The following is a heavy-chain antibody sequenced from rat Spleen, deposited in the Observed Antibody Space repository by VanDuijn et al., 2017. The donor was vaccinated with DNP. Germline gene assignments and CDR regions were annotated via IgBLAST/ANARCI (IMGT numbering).Heavy chain of an antibody. CDR2: IIYDGSST. J-gene: IGHJ2*01. Sequence: EVQLVESGGGLVQPGRSLKLSCAASGFTFSDYNMAWVRQAPKKGLEWVATIIYDGSSTYYGDSVNGRFTISRDSAKSTLYLQMDSLRSEDTATYYWATGVYGGYEDWFAYWGQGVMVTVSS. CDR1: GFTFSDYN. V-gene: IGHV5S10*01. D-gene: IGHD1-11*01. CDR3: ATGVYGGYEDWFAY.